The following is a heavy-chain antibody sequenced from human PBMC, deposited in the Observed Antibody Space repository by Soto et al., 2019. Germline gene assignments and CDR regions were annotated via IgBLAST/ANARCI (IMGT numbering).Heavy chain of an antibody. J-gene: IGHJ6*02. CDR1: GYSFSTYW. CDR3: ARHASSRTSTYVYYAVDV. D-gene: IGHD3-16*01. CDR2: IYPGDSDS. V-gene: IGHV5-51*01. Sequence: ESLKISCKASGYSFSTYWIGWVRQMPGKGLDWMGIIYPGDSDSRYNPSFQGHVTLSADKSISTAYLQRSSLRASDSAIYYCARHASSRTSTYVYYAVDVWGPGTTVTVS.